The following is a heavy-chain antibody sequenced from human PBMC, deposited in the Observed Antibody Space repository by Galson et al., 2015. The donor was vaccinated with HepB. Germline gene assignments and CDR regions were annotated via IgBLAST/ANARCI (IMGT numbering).Heavy chain of an antibody. CDR3: ARPGVCGITGCFLPFDS. CDR1: GFTFSSHA. CDR2: ISYDEDSK. Sequence: SLRLSCAASGFTFSSHAMHWVRQAPGKGLEWVAIISYDEDSKYYADSVKGRFTISRDNSKNTLYLQLNSLRTEDTAVYYCARPGVCGITGCFLPFDSWGQGTLVTVSS. J-gene: IGHJ4*02. V-gene: IGHV3-30-3*01. D-gene: IGHD1-14*01.